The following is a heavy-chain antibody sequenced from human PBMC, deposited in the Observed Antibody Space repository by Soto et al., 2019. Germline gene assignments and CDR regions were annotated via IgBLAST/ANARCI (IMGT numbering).Heavy chain of an antibody. CDR2: ISGSGDST. V-gene: IGHV3-23*01. D-gene: IGHD3-22*01. J-gene: IGHJ4*02. CDR1: GFTFKNYA. CDR3: AKEDYYDTSGYYALGQ. Sequence: GGSLRLSCAASGFTFKNYAMSWVRQAPGKGLEWASTISGSGDSTYYADSVKGRFTISRDNSKNTLYLQMNSLRAEDTAVYYCAKEDYYDTSGYYALGQWGQGTLVTVSS.